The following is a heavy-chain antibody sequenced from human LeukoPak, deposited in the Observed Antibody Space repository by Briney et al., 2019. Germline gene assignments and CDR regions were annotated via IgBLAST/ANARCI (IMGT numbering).Heavy chain of an antibody. Sequence: ASVKVSCKASGYTFTSYGISWVRQAPGRGLEWMGWISAYNGNTNYAQKLQGRVTMTTDTSTSTAYMELRSLRSDDTAVYYCARDSPAYYDFWSGYYRDYGMDVWGQGTTVTVSS. J-gene: IGHJ6*02. D-gene: IGHD3-3*01. CDR2: ISAYNGNT. CDR1: GYTFTSYG. CDR3: ARDSPAYYDFWSGYYRDYGMDV. V-gene: IGHV1-18*01.